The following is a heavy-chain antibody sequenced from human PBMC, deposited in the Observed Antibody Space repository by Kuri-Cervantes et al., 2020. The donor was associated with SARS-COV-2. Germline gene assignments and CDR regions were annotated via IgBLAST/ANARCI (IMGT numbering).Heavy chain of an antibody. CDR3: ARGRRYSLPGGLDY. CDR1: GGSFSGYY. CDR2: INHSGST. V-gene: IGHV4-34*01. D-gene: IGHD3-9*01. Sequence: GSLRLSCAVYGGSFSGYYWSWIRQPPGKGLEWIGEINHSGSTNYNPSLKSRVTISVDTSKNQFSLKLSSVTAADTAVYYCARGRRYSLPGGLDYRGQGTLVTVSS. J-gene: IGHJ4*02.